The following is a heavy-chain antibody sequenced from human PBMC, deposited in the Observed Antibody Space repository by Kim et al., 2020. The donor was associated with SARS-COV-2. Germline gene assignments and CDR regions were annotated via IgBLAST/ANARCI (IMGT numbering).Heavy chain of an antibody. V-gene: IGHV3-11*04. CDR3: ARDLYPIAVAGTNYYYYYVMDV. Sequence: GGSLRLSCAASGFTFSDYYMSWIRQAPGKGLEWVSSISSSGSTIYYADSVKGRFTISRDNAKNSLYLQMNSLRAEDTAVYYCARDLYPIAVAGTNYYYYYVMDVWGEGTTVTVSS. J-gene: IGHJ6*04. CDR1: GFTFSDYY. CDR2: ISSSGSTI. D-gene: IGHD6-19*01.